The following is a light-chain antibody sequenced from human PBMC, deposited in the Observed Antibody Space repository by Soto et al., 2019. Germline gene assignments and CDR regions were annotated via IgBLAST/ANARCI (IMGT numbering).Light chain of an antibody. Sequence: QSVLTQPRSVSGSPGQSVAISCTGTSSDIGGYNYVSWYQQHPGKAPKVMIYDVDKRPSGVPDRFSGSKSGNTASLTISDLQTEDEADYYCCSYAGSSNVFGTGTKVTVL. V-gene: IGLV2-11*01. J-gene: IGLJ1*01. CDR2: DVD. CDR3: CSYAGSSNV. CDR1: SSDIGGYNY.